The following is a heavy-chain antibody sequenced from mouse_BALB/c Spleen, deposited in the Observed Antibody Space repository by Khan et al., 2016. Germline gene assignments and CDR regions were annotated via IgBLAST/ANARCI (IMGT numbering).Heavy chain of an antibody. V-gene: IGHV4-1*02. Sequence: EVKLLESGGGLVQPGGSLKLSCAASGFDFSRYWMSWVRQAPGKGLEWIGEINPDSSTINYTPSLKDKFIISRDNAKKTLYLQMSKVRSEDTARYYCARPDSLLHGWYFDVWGAGTTVTVSA. CDR1: GFDFSRYW. CDR2: INPDSSTI. D-gene: IGHD1-2*01. CDR3: ARPDSLLHGWYFDV. J-gene: IGHJ1*01.